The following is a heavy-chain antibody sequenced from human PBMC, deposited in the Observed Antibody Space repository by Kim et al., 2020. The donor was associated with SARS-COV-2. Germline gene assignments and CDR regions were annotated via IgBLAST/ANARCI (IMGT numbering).Heavy chain of an antibody. D-gene: IGHD3-22*01. V-gene: IGHV3-33*05. CDR2: ISYDGSNK. Sequence: GGSLRLSCAASGFTFSSYGMHWVRQAPGKGLEWVAVISYDGSNKYYADSVKGRFTISRDNSKNTLYLQMNSLRAEDTAVYYCARDLGVVMPLDAFDIWG. CDR1: GFTFSSYG. CDR3: ARDLGVVMPLDAFDI. J-gene: IGHJ3*02.